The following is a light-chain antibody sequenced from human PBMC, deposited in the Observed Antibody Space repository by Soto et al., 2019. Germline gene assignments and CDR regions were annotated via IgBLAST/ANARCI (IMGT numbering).Light chain of an antibody. V-gene: IGKV3-15*01. Sequence: EIVMTQSPATLSVSPGERATLSCRASQSVSSNLVWYQQKPGQAPRLLIYGVSTRATGIPARFSGSGSGTEFTLTINSLQSEDFAVYYCQQYNNWRTFGQGTKLEIK. J-gene: IGKJ2*01. CDR3: QQYNNWRT. CDR2: GVS. CDR1: QSVSSN.